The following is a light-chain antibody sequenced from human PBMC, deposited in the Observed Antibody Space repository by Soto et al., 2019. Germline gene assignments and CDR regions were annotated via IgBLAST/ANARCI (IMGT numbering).Light chain of an antibody. J-gene: IGKJ2*01. Sequence: LQLTQSHSFLSASVGDTVTITGRASQGISSYLAWYQQKPGKAPKLLIYAASTLQSGVPSRFSGSGSGTEFTLTISSLQPEDFATYFCQQLNSYPFGYTFGQGTKLE. CDR1: QGISSY. CDR3: QQLNSYPFGYT. V-gene: IGKV1-9*01. CDR2: AAS.